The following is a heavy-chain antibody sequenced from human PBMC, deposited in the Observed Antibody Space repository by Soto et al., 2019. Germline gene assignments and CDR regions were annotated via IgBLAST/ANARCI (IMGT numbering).Heavy chain of an antibody. V-gene: IGHV6-1*01. J-gene: IGHJ4*02. CDR3: ARTQGYFDY. Sequence: PSQTLSLTCAISGDSVSSNSAAWNWIRQSPSRGLEWLGRTYYRSRWYNNYALSVQSRITINPDTSKSQFSLQLKSVTPEDPAVYYCARTQGYFDYWAREPWSPSPQ. CDR2: TYYRSRWYN. CDR1: GDSVSSNSAA.